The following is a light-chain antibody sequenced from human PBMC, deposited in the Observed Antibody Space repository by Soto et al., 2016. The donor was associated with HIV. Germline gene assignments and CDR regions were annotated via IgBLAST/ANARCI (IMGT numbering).Light chain of an antibody. CDR1: QSIDTY. V-gene: IGKV1-39*01. J-gene: IGKJ4*01. Sequence: DIQMTQSPSSLSASVGQRVTITCRASQSIDTYLNWYQQKPGKAPNLLIYAASNLQNGVPSRFSGSGSGTDFTLTIYSLQPEDFATYFCQQSYSFLTFGGGTKVEXE. CDR2: AAS. CDR3: QQSYSFLT.